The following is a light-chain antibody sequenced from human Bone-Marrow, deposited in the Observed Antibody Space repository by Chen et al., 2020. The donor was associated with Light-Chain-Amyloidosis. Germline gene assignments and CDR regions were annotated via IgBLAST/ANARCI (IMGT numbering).Light chain of an antibody. CDR3: QKYDNVPAT. Sequence: DIQMTQSPSSLSASVGDRVTITCRASQDIRNSLAWDQQKPGRVPNLLIYGASTLQSGVPSRFSGSGSGTDFTLTITSLQAEDAANYYCQKYDNVPATFGQGTKVEIK. J-gene: IGKJ1*01. CDR2: GAS. CDR1: QDIRNS. V-gene: IGKV1-27*01.